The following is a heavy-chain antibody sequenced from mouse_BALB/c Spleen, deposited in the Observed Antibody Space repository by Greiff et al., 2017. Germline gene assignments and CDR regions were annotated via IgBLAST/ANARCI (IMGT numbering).Heavy chain of an antibody. D-gene: IGHD1-1*01. V-gene: IGHV1-26*01. CDR2: VNPNNGGT. CDR1: GYSFTGYY. Sequence: VQLQQSGPDLVKPGASVKISCKASGYSFTGYYMHWVKQSPGNSLEWIGRVNPNNGGTSYNQKFKGKAILTVDKSSSTSYIELRSLTSEYSTVYYCARPYYYGSSDFDYWDPGTTLTVSS. CDR3: ARPYYYGSSDFDY. J-gene: IGHJ2*01.